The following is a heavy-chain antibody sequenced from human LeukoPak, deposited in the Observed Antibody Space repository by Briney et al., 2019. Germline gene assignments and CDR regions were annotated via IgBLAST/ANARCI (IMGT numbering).Heavy chain of an antibody. V-gene: IGHV4-34*01. J-gene: IGHJ3*02. CDR1: GFTFSSYA. D-gene: IGHD3-22*01. CDR2: INHSGST. Sequence: GSLRLSCAASGFTFSSYAMSWVRQPPGKGLEWIGEINHSGSTNYNPSLKSRVTISVDTSKNQFSLKLSSVTAADTAVYYCARQAMIVARAFDIWGQGTMVTVSS. CDR3: ARQAMIVARAFDI.